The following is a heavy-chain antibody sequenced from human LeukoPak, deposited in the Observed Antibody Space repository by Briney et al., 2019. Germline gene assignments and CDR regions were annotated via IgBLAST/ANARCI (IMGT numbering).Heavy chain of an antibody. CDR2: INPTGGST. Sequence: ASVKVSCKASGYTFLSYFMHWVRQAPGQGLEWMGIINPTGGSTTYAQKFQGRVTMTRDTSTSTVYMELSSLRSDDTAVYYYARTAARRFDYWGQGTLVTVSS. D-gene: IGHD6-6*01. CDR1: GYTFLSYF. CDR3: ARTAARRFDY. J-gene: IGHJ4*02. V-gene: IGHV1-46*01.